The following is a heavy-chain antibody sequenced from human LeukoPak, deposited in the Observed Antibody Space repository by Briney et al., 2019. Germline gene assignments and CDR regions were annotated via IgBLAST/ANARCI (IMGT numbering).Heavy chain of an antibody. Sequence: ASVKVSCKASGYTFTVYFMHWVRQAPGQGLEWMGWINTNSDVTNYAQNFQGRVTMTRDTSISTAYMELSMLRSDDTAVYYCARELNYDSSGFYFDYWGQGTLVTVSS. J-gene: IGHJ4*02. CDR3: ARELNYDSSGFYFDY. V-gene: IGHV1-2*02. D-gene: IGHD3-22*01. CDR2: INTNSDVT. CDR1: GYTFTVYF.